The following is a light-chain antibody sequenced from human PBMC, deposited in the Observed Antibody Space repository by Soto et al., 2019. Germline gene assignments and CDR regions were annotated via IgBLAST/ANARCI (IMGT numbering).Light chain of an antibody. CDR1: QSISSY. CDR2: DAS. V-gene: IGKV3-11*01. Sequence: EIVLAQTPATLSLSPGERGTLSCRASQSISSYLAWYQQKPGQAPRLLIYDASNRATGIPARFSGSGSGTDFTLTISSLEPEDSAVYYCQQRSNWPLTFGPGTNVDIK. CDR3: QQRSNWPLT. J-gene: IGKJ3*01.